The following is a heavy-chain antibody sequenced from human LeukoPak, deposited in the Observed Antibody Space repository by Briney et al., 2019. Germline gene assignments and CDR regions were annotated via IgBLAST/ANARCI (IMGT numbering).Heavy chain of an antibody. J-gene: IGHJ6*03. D-gene: IGHD2-2*01. CDR2: ISSSSSYI. V-gene: IGHV3-21*01. CDR1: GFTFSSYS. Sequence: GESLRLSCAASGFTFSSYSMNWVRQAPGKGLEWVSSISSSSSYIYYADSVKGRFTISRDNAKNSLYLQMNSLRAEDTAVYYCARAPSTLAGPYYMDVWGKGTTVTVSS. CDR3: ARAPSTLAGPYYMDV.